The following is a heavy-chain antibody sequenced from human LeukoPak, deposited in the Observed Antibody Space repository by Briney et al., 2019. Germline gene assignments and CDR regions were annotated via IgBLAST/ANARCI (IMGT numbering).Heavy chain of an antibody. CDR2: IYYNGNT. V-gene: IGHV4-59*01. J-gene: IGHJ6*02. D-gene: IGHD1-26*01. Sequence: SETLSLTCGVYGGSFSGYYWNWIRRPPGKGLEWIGYIYYNGNTNYSPSLKSRVTMSVDTSKNLFSLKVSSVTAADTAVYYCARGRSNYYGMDVWGQGTPVTVSS. CDR3: ARGRSNYYGMDV. CDR1: GGSFSGYY.